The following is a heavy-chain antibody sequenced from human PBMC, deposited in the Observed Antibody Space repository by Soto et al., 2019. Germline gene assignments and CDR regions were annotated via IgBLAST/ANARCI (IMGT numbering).Heavy chain of an antibody. D-gene: IGHD3-10*01. CDR2: IYYSGST. CDR1: GGSISSSSYY. V-gene: IGHV4-39*01. CDR3: ARQGGGSGSPFDY. J-gene: IGHJ4*02. Sequence: SETLSLTCTVSGGSISSSSYYWVLIRQPPGKGLEWIGSIYYSGSTYYNPSLKSRVTISVDTSKNQFSLKLSSVTAADTAVYYCARQGGGSGSPFDYWGQGTLVTVSS.